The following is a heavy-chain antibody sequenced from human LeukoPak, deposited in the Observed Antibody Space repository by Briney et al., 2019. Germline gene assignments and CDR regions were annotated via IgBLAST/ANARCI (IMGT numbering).Heavy chain of an antibody. Sequence: GGSLRLSCAASGFTFSRSAMTWVRQTPGKGLDWVSSISSSGNTYYADSVKGRFTISRDNSKNMLYLQMNSLRAEDTAVYYCVKGRISEDGLDFWGQGTLLTVSS. CDR1: GFTFSRSA. CDR2: ISSSGNT. V-gene: IGHV3-23*01. D-gene: IGHD6-13*01. CDR3: VKGRISEDGLDF. J-gene: IGHJ4*02.